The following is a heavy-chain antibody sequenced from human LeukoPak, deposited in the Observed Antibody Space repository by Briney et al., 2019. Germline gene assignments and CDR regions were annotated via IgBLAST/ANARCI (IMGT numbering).Heavy chain of an antibody. J-gene: IGHJ4*02. V-gene: IGHV1-2*02. D-gene: IGHD6-19*01. CDR2: INPNSGGT. CDR1: GYTFTGYY. Sequence: GASVKVSCKASGYTFTGYYMHWVRQAPGQGLEWMGWINPNSGGTNYAQKFQGRVTMTRDTSISTAYMELSRLRSDNTAVYYCARGKSRQWLVWLDYWGQGTLVTVSS. CDR3: ARGKSRQWLVWLDY.